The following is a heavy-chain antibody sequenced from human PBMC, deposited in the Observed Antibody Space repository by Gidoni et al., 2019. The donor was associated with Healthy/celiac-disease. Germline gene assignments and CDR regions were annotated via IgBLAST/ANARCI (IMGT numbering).Heavy chain of an antibody. J-gene: IGHJ3*02. CDR3: ARRPGYYDSSGYGSAAFDI. Sequence: QLQLQESGPGLVKPSETLSLTCTVSGGSISSSRYYWGWIRQPPGKGLEWIGSIYYSGSTYYNPSLKSRVTISVDTSKNQFSLKLSSVTAADTAVYYCARRPGYYDSSGYGSAAFDIWGQGTMVTVSS. CDR1: GGSISSSRYY. CDR2: IYYSGST. V-gene: IGHV4-39*01. D-gene: IGHD3-22*01.